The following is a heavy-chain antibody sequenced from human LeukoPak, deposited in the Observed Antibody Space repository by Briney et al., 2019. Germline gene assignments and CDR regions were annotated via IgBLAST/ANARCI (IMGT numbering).Heavy chain of an antibody. Sequence: SETLSLTCTVSGGSISSYFWSWMRQPAGKGLEWIGRIYNSGSTNYSPSLKSRVTMSVDTSKNQLYLNLRYVTAADTAVYYCARNAGDYWGQGTLVTVSS. V-gene: IGHV4-4*07. J-gene: IGHJ4*02. D-gene: IGHD1-1*01. CDR1: GGSISSYF. CDR2: IYNSGST. CDR3: ARNAGDY.